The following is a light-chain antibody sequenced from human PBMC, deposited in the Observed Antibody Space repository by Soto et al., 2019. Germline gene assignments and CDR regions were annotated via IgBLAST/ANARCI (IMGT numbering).Light chain of an antibody. CDR2: EVT. Sequence: QSVLTQPASVSGSPGQSITISCTGTSNDIGIYNYVSWFQHHPGKAPKLLIYEVTNRPSGVSDRFSGSKSDNTASLTISGLQAEDEADYYCSSYTISSTWVFGGGTK. V-gene: IGLV2-14*01. CDR1: SNDIGIYNY. J-gene: IGLJ3*02. CDR3: SSYTISSTWV.